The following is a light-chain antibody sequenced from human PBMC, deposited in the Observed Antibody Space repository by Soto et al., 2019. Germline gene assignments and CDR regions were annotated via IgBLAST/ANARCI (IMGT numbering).Light chain of an antibody. CDR2: DAS. J-gene: IGKJ3*01. Sequence: EILLTQSPATLSLSPGERATLSCRASQRVSSYLAWYQQKPGQAPRHLIYDASNRATGLRAGFSGSGSGTDFTLPLSSLEREDLAVYYCQRRSNWPPIFTFGLGTKVDIK. CDR3: QRRSNWPPIFT. CDR1: QRVSSY. V-gene: IGKV3-11*01.